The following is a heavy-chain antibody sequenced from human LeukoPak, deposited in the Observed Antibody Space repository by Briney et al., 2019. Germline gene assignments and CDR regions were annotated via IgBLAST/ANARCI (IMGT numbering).Heavy chain of an antibody. Sequence: PGGSLRLSCAASGFTFSNYAMSWVRQAPGKGLEWVSAILGSGGSTYYADSVKGRFTVSRDNSKSTLYLQVNSLRAEDTALYYCAKWGDYDVLTGYYVPDYWGQGTLVTVSS. D-gene: IGHD3-9*01. CDR2: ILGSGGST. J-gene: IGHJ4*02. CDR1: GFTFSNYA. V-gene: IGHV3-23*01. CDR3: AKWGDYDVLTGYYVPDY.